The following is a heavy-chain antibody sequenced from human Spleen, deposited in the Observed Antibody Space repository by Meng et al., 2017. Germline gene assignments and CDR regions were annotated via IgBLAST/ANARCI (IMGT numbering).Heavy chain of an antibody. CDR3: ARDEDISAAGNLFGDY. J-gene: IGHJ4*01. Sequence: ASVKVSCKPSGYTFPDYYIHWVRRAPGQGLEWMGRIDPKTGDTHYALKFQGRVTMTGDTSISTAYMELSGLRSDDTAMYYCARDEDISAAGNLFGDYWGHGTLVTVSS. D-gene: IGHD6-13*01. CDR2: IDPKTGDT. V-gene: IGHV1-2*06. CDR1: GYTFPDYY.